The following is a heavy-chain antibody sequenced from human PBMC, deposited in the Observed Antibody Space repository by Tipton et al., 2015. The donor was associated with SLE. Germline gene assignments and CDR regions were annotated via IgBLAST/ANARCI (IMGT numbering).Heavy chain of an antibody. V-gene: IGHV4-38-2*02. CDR2: IHQSGGT. D-gene: IGHD1-26*01. Sequence: TLSLTCSVSGYSISSGFYWAWIRQPPGKGLEWIGSIHQSGGTFYSSSLKSRVTISVDTSRIQFSLNLSSATAADTAVYYCARVYSGSYYKGFDIWGQGTMVTVSS. CDR1: GYSISSGFY. J-gene: IGHJ3*02. CDR3: ARVYSGSYYKGFDI.